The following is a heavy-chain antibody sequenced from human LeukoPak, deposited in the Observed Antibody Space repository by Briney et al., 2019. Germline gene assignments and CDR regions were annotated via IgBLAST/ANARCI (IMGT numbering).Heavy chain of an antibody. CDR3: ARGSTDVYWYLDV. J-gene: IGHJ2*01. CDR2: VHDTGST. Sequence: PSETLSLTCIVSGSSVSTFYWSWLRQSPGTGREGFGFVHDTGSTAYDPSLKSRVTISLETSKNQLSLMLTSVTAADTAMYYCARGSTDVYWYLDVWGRGTLVTVSS. CDR1: GSSVSTFY. D-gene: IGHD1-26*01. V-gene: IGHV4-59*02.